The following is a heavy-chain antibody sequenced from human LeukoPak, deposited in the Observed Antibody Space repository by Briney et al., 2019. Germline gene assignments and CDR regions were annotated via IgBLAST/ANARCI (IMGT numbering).Heavy chain of an antibody. Sequence: ASVTVSCKASGYTFSNYGISWVRQAPGQGLEWMGWISAYNDNTNYAQKLQGRITMTTDTSTSTAYMELRSLRSDDTAVYYCAREPHSSSWVFDNWGQGTLVTVSS. CDR3: AREPHSSSWVFDN. V-gene: IGHV1-18*01. D-gene: IGHD6-13*01. CDR2: ISAYNDNT. J-gene: IGHJ4*02. CDR1: GYTFSNYG.